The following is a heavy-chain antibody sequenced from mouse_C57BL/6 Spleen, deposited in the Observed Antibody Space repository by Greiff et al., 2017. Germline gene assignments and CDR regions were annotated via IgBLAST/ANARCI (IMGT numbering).Heavy chain of an antibody. Sequence: EVKLMESGPELVKPGASVKMSCKASGYTFTDYNMHWVKQSHGKSLEWIGYINPNNGGTSYNQKFKGKATLTVNKSSSTAYMELRSLTSEDSAVYYCARHYYGSSYHWYFDVWGTGTTVTVSS. CDR3: ARHYYGSSYHWYFDV. CDR2: INPNNGGT. V-gene: IGHV1-22*01. J-gene: IGHJ1*03. D-gene: IGHD1-1*01. CDR1: GYTFTDYN.